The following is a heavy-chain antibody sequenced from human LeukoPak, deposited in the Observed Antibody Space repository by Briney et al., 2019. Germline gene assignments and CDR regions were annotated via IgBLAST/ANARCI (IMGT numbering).Heavy chain of an antibody. CDR2: INHSGST. CDR1: GGSFSGYY. V-gene: IGHV4-34*01. J-gene: IGHJ5*02. D-gene: IGHD3-22*01. CDR3: ARGGADYDGSGYYEANWFDP. Sequence: SETLSLTCAVYGGSFSGYYWSWIRQPPGKGLEWIGEINHSGSTNYNPSLKSRVTISVDTSKNQFSLKLSSVTAADTAVYYCARGGADYDGSGYYEANWFDPWGQGTLVTVSS.